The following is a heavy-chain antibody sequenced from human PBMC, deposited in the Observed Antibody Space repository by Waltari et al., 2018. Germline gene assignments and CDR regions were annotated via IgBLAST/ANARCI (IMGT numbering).Heavy chain of an antibody. V-gene: IGHV4-61*01. CDR3: ARDRIAVAGQGFDP. Sequence: QVQLQESGPGLVKPSETLSLTCTVSGGSVSRGSYYWSWIRPPPGKGLEWIGYIYYSGSTNYNPSLKSRVTISVDTSKNQFSLKLSSVTAADTAVYYCARDRIAVAGQGFDPWGQGTLVTVSS. D-gene: IGHD6-19*01. CDR1: GGSVSRGSYY. CDR2: IYYSGST. J-gene: IGHJ5*02.